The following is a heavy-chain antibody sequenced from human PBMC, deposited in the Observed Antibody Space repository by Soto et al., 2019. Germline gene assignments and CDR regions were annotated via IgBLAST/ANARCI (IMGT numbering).Heavy chain of an antibody. Sequence: QVQLVESGGGVVQPGTSLRLSCATSGFTFSRYAMHWVRQAPGKGLEWVAILWSDGSNVHYGDSVKGRFTISRDNSKKTLYLRMNDLRVEDTAVYSCAREFIDYGGSGGFDQWGQGTLVTVSS. J-gene: IGHJ4*02. CDR2: LWSDGSNV. D-gene: IGHD4-17*01. V-gene: IGHV3-33*01. CDR1: GFTFSRYA. CDR3: AREFIDYGGSGGFDQ.